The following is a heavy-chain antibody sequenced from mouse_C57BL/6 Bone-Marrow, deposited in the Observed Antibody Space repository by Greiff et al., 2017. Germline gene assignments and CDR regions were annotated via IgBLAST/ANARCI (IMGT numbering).Heavy chain of an antibody. Sequence: QVQLQQSGAELVRPGTSVKMSCKASGYTFTNYWIGWAKQRPGHGLEWIGDIYPGGGYTNYNEKFKGKATLTADKPSSTAYMQFSSLTSEDSAIYYCARLTGTGYYFDYWGQGTTLTVSS. J-gene: IGHJ2*01. D-gene: IGHD4-1*01. CDR1: GYTFTNYW. CDR2: IYPGGGYT. V-gene: IGHV1-63*01. CDR3: ARLTGTGYYFDY.